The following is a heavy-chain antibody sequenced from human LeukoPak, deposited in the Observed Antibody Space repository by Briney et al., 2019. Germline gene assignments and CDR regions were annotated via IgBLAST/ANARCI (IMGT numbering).Heavy chain of an antibody. Sequence: PGGSLTLSCAASCLTLSSYAMTWVREAPGKGLEWVSDISGNGGSTYYADAVKGRFTISRDNSKNTVYLQMNSLRAEDTAVYYCAKGLPISKLVVIINGLDCWVQGTLVTVSS. CDR2: ISGNGGST. D-gene: IGHD3-22*01. J-gene: IGHJ4*02. V-gene: IGHV3-23*01. CDR1: CLTLSSYA. CDR3: AKGLPISKLVVIINGLDC.